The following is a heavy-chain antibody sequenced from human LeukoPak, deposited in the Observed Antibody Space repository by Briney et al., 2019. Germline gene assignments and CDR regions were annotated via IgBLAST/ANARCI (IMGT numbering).Heavy chain of an antibody. V-gene: IGHV3-74*01. CDR2: INSDESST. CDR3: ASGDGEIAAPPGY. J-gene: IGHJ4*02. CDR1: RFTFSSYW. Sequence: PGGSLRLSCAASRFTFSSYWMHWVRQAPGKGLVWVSRINSDESSTSYADSVKGRFTISRDNAKNTLYLQMNSLRAEDTAVYYCASGDGEIAAPPGYWGQGTLVTVSS. D-gene: IGHD6-6*01.